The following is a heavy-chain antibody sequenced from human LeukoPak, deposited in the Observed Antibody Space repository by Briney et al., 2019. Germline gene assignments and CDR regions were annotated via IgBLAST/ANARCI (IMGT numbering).Heavy chain of an antibody. Sequence: GGSLRLSCAASGFTLSSYSMNWVRQAPGKGLEWVSSISSSSNYKYYADSVKSRFTISRDNAKNSLYLQMNSLRAEDTAVYYCARDARIAVAGTSPESSDYWGQGTLDTVSS. D-gene: IGHD6-19*01. J-gene: IGHJ4*02. CDR3: ARDARIAVAGTSPESSDY. CDR2: ISSSSNYK. V-gene: IGHV3-21*01. CDR1: GFTLSSYS.